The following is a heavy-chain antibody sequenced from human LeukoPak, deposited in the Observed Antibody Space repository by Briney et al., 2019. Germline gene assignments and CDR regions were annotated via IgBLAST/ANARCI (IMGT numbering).Heavy chain of an antibody. D-gene: IGHD3-22*01. J-gene: IGHJ4*02. CDR1: GFTFSMYW. V-gene: IGHV3-7*01. CDR3: ARDSSPDSSGYYY. Sequence: GGPLRLSCAASGFTFSMYWMSWVRQAPGKGPEWVANIKEDGSEKHYVDSVKGRFTISRDNAKNSLYLQMSSLRAEDTAVYYCARDSSPDSSGYYYWGQGTLVIVSS. CDR2: IKEDGSEK.